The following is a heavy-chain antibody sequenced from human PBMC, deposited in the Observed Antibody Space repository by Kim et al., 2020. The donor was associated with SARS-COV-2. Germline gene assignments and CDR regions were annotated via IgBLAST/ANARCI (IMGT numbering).Heavy chain of an antibody. Sequence: SETLSLTCAVYGGSFSGYYWSWIRQPPGKGLEWIGEINHSGSTNYNPSLKSRVTISVDTSKNQFSLKLSSVTAADTAVYYCARGARDDYVWGSYRYTIDYWGQGTLVTVSS. CDR1: GGSFSGYY. CDR3: ARGARDDYVWGSYRYTIDY. D-gene: IGHD3-16*02. CDR2: INHSGST. V-gene: IGHV4-34*01. J-gene: IGHJ4*02.